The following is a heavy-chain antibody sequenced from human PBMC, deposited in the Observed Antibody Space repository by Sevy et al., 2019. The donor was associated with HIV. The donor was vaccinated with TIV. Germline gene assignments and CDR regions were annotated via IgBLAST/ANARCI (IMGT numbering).Heavy chain of an antibody. CDR3: ARDQYDDIGTGRYAMDV. V-gene: IGHV4-61*01. Sequence: SETLSLTCSVSGASVSAANDYWSWIRQPPGKGLEWIGNVYYFGSTNYNPSLKSRATISLDTSKKQFSLNLSSVTAADTAVYYCARDQYDDIGTGRYAMDVWGQGTTVTVSS. J-gene: IGHJ6*02. CDR2: VYYFGST. CDR1: GASVSAANDY. D-gene: IGHD3-9*01.